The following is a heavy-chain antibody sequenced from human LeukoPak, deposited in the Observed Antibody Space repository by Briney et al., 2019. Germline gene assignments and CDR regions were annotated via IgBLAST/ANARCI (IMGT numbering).Heavy chain of an antibody. CDR2: FKSKTDGGTT. V-gene: IGHV3-15*01. D-gene: IGHD7-27*01. Sequence: GGSLRLSCAASGFTVSSNYMSWVRQAPGKGLEWVGHFKSKTDGGTTDYATPVEGRFTISTDDSKTTLYLQMNSLKSEDTAVYYCATGTGRLVTRRSMDVWGKGTTVTVSS. CDR1: GFTVSSNY. CDR3: ATGTGRLVTRRSMDV. J-gene: IGHJ6*03.